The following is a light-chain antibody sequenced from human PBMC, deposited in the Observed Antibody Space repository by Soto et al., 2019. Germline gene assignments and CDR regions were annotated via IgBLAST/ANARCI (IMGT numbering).Light chain of an antibody. CDR3: GTEHGSGSNVVYV. J-gene: IGLJ1*01. CDR1: SGYSNYN. V-gene: IGLV9-49*03. CDR2: VGTGGIVG. Sequence: QTVVTQPPSASASLGASVTLTCTLSSGYSNYNVDWYQQRPGKGPRFVMRVGTGGIVGSKGDGIPDRFSVLGSGLNRYLTIKNIQEDDESDYHCGTEHGSGSNVVYVFGSGTKVTVL.